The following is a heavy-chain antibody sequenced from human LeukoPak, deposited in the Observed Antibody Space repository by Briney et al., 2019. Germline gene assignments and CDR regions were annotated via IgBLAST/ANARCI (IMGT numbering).Heavy chain of an antibody. CDR3: ARGNSAWYYFDF. D-gene: IGHD6-19*01. J-gene: IGHJ4*02. CDR1: GFTFSSYW. Sequence: QPGGSLRLSCAASGFTFSSYWMSWVRQAPGKGLEWVSTIIISGGSTYYADSVKGRFTISRDNSKNTLYLQMNSLRAEDTAVYYCARGNSAWYYFDFWGQGTLVTVSS. V-gene: IGHV3-23*01. CDR2: IIISGGST.